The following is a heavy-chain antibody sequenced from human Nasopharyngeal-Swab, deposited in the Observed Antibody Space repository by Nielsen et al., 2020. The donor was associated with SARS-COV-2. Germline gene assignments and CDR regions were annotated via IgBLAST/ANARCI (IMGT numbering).Heavy chain of an antibody. CDR3: ARGYDFWSGRGIFDN. CDR2: INQDGSEQ. V-gene: IGHV3-7*03. D-gene: IGHD3/OR15-3a*01. Sequence: GGSLRLSCAASGFTFSSYAMNWVRQPPGKGLEWVANINQDGSEQDYLDSVNGRFTIFRDNAKSSVYLQMNSLRAEDTAVYYCARGYDFWSGRGIFDNWGQGTLVAVSS. CDR1: GFTFSSYA. J-gene: IGHJ4*02.